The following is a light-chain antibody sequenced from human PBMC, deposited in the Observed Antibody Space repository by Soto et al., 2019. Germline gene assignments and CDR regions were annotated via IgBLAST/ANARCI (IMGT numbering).Light chain of an antibody. CDR3: SSYTSILYV. V-gene: IGLV2-14*01. J-gene: IGLJ1*01. CDR1: SSDVGGYNY. CDR2: DVS. Sequence: QSALTQPASVSGSPGQSITISCTETSSDVGGYNYVSWYQQHPGKAPKLMIYDVSNRPSGVSNRFSGSKSGNTASLTISGLQAEDEADYYCSSYTSILYVFGTGTKVTVL.